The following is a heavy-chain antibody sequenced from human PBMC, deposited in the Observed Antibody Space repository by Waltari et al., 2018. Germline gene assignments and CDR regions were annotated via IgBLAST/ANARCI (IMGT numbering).Heavy chain of an antibody. CDR2: IYYSGST. CDR1: GGSISSSSYY. CDR3: ARQQALTGDSNWYFDL. V-gene: IGHV4-39*01. J-gene: IGHJ2*01. Sequence: QLQLQESGPGLVKPSETLSLTCTVSGGSISSSSYYWGWIRQPPGKGLEWIGSIYYSGSTYNNPSLKSRFTISVDTSKNQFSLKLSSVTAADTAVYYCARQQALTGDSNWYFDLWGRGTLVTVSS. D-gene: IGHD7-27*01.